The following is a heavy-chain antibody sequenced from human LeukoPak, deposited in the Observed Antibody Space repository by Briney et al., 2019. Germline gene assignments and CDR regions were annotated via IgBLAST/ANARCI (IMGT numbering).Heavy chain of an antibody. CDR3: AKVSYCGSANCAAASYGFDP. Sequence: GGSLRLSCAAPGFTFISYGMHWVRQAPGKGLGWVAFIRYDGSNRNYADSVKGRFTISRDNSKNTLYLQMNSLRAADTAVYYCAKVSYCGSANCAAASYGFDPWGQGTLVTVSS. D-gene: IGHD2-2*01. CDR2: IRYDGSNR. CDR1: GFTFISYG. J-gene: IGHJ5*02. V-gene: IGHV3-30*02.